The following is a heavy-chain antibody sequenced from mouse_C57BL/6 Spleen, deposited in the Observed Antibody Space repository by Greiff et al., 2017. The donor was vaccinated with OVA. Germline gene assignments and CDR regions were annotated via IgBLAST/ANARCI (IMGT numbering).Heavy chain of an antibody. V-gene: IGHV1-64*01. CDR2: IHPNSGST. D-gene: IGHD2-4*01. CDR1: GYTFTSYW. CDR3: ARSEIYYDYDGGYAMDY. Sequence: QVQLQQPGAELVKPGASVKLSCKASGYTFTSYWMHWVKQRPGQGLEWIGMIHPNSGSTNYNEKFKSKATLTVDKSSSTAYMQLSSLTSEDSAVYYCARSEIYYDYDGGYAMDYWGQGTTVTVSS. J-gene: IGHJ4*01.